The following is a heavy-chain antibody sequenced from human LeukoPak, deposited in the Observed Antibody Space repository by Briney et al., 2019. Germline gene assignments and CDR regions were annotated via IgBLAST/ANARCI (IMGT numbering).Heavy chain of an antibody. D-gene: IGHD1-26*01. CDR2: ISGNGGTT. V-gene: IGHV3-48*04. J-gene: IGHJ5*02. Sequence: GGSLRLSCSASGFSFGSYGLSRVRQAPGKGLQWVSYISGNGGTTYYADSVEGRFTISRDNAKNSLYLQMNSLRAEDTAVYYCARDSDAGWFDPWGQGTLVTVSS. CDR3: ARDSDAGWFDP. CDR1: GFSFGSYG.